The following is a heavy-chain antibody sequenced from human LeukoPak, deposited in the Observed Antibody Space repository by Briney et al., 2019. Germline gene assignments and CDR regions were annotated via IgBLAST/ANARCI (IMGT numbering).Heavy chain of an antibody. D-gene: IGHD3-10*01. CDR2: IIPIFGTA. CDR1: GGTFSSYA. Sequence: ASVKVSCKASGGTFSSYAISWVRQAPGQGLEWMGGIIPIFGTANYAQKFQGRVTITTDESTSTAYMELSRLRSEDTAVYYCARDPGRGYYYYYYMDVWGKGSTVTVSS. V-gene: IGHV1-69*05. J-gene: IGHJ6*03. CDR3: ARDPGRGYYYYYYMDV.